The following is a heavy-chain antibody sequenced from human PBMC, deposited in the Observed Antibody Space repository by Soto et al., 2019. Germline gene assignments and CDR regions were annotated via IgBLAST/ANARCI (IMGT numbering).Heavy chain of an antibody. CDR1: GGSISSSSYY. CDR3: ARLYGWAPDY. J-gene: IGHJ4*02. CDR2: MHYSGNS. V-gene: IGHV4-39*01. Sequence: SETLSLTCTVSGGSISSSSYYWGWIRQPPGKGLEWIGRMHYSGNSYYNPSLKSRVTISVDTSKNQFSLTLSSGTAADTAVYYCARLYGWAPDYWGQGTLVTVSS. D-gene: IGHD4-17*01.